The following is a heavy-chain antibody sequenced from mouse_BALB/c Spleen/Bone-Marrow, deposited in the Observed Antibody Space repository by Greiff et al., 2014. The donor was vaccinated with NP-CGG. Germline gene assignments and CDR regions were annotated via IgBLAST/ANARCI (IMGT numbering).Heavy chain of an antibody. Sequence: QVQLQQPGAELARPGASVKMSCKASGYTFTSYTMHWVKQRPGQGLEWIGYINPSSDYTNYNQKFKDKATLTADKSSSTAYMQLSSLTSEDSAVYYCARESYGNWFAYWGRGTLVTVSA. J-gene: IGHJ3*01. V-gene: IGHV1-4*01. D-gene: IGHD2-1*01. CDR3: ARESYGNWFAY. CDR2: INPSSDYT. CDR1: GYTFTSYT.